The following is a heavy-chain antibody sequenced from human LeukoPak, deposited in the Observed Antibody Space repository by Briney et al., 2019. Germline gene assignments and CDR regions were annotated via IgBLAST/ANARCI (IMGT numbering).Heavy chain of an antibody. CDR1: GCSISNGSEY. V-gene: IGHV4-61*02. D-gene: IGHD3-22*01. J-gene: IGHJ4*02. Sequence: PSETLSLTCTVSGCSISNGSEYCSWIRQPAGKGLEWIGRSYSSGSTNYNPSLKSRVSISVDTSKNQFSLRLSSVTAADTAVYYRARGSRYSSGYDYIDQWGQGTLVTVSS. CDR2: SYSSGST. CDR3: ARGSRYSSGYDYIDQ.